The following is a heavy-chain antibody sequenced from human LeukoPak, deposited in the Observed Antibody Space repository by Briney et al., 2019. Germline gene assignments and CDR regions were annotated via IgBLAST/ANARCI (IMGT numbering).Heavy chain of an antibody. V-gene: IGHV4-30-2*01. CDR2: IYHSGST. J-gene: IGHJ4*02. D-gene: IGHD5-18*01. Sequence: SQTLSLTCTVSGGSISSGGYYWSWIRQPPGKGLEWIGYIYHSGSTYYNPSLKSRVTISVDRSKNQFSLKLSSVTAADTAVYYCASGSYGYTFDYWGQGTLVTVSS. CDR3: ASGSYGYTFDY. CDR1: GGSISSGGYY.